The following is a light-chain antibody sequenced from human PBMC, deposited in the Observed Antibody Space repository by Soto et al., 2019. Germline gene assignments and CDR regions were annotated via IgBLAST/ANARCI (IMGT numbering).Light chain of an antibody. Sequence: QSALTQPASVSGSPGQSITISCTGTSSDVGSYNLVSWYQQHSGKAPKLMIYEGSKRPSGVSNRFSGSKSGNTASLTISGLQAEDEADYYCCSYAGSSTLGFGGGTQLTVL. V-gene: IGLV2-23*01. CDR3: CSYAGSSTLG. J-gene: IGLJ3*02. CDR2: EGS. CDR1: SSDVGSYNL.